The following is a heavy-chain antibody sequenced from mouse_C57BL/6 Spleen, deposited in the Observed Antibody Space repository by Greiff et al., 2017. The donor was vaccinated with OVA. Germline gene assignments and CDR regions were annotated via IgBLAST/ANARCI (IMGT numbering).Heavy chain of an antibody. Sequence: VQLQQSGPELVKPGASVKISCKASGYSFTGYYMNWVKQSPEKSLEWIGEINPSTGGTTYNQKFKAKATLTVDKSSSTAYMQLNSLTADDSAVYYCARTPVPYAMDYWGQGTSVTVSS. CDR2: INPSTGGT. CDR1: GYSFTGYY. J-gene: IGHJ4*01. V-gene: IGHV1-42*01. CDR3: ARTPVPYAMDY.